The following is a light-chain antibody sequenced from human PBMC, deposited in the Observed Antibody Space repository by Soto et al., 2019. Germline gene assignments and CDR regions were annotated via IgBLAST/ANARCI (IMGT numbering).Light chain of an antibody. CDR1: QSISSN. CDR2: NTS. V-gene: IGKV3-15*01. CDR3: QHYNNWPLLT. J-gene: IGKJ4*01. Sequence: EIVMTQSPATLSVSPGERATLSCRASQSISSNLAWYQQKPGQAPRLLIYNTSTRTTGIPVRFSGSGSGTEFTLTISSLQSEDFVVYYCQHYNNWPLLTFGGGTKVEIK.